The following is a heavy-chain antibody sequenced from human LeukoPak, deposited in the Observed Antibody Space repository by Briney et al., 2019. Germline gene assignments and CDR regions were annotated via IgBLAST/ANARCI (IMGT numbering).Heavy chain of an antibody. V-gene: IGHV5-51*01. Sequence: GESLKISCKGSGYSFTSYWIGWVRQMPGKGLEWMAIIYPADSDTRYSPSFQGQVTISVDKSISTAYMQWSSLKASDTAIYYCVRTSGWFSSWFDPWGQGTLVTVSS. J-gene: IGHJ5*02. CDR2: IYPADSDT. D-gene: IGHD6-19*01. CDR1: GYSFTSYW. CDR3: VRTSGWFSSWFDP.